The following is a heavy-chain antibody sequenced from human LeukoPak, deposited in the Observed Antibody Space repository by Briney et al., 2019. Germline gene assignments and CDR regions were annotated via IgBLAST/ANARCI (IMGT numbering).Heavy chain of an antibody. CDR2: INHSGST. Sequence: PSETLSLTCAVYGGSFSGYYWSWIRQPPGKGLEWIGEINHSGSTNYNPSLKSRVTISVDTSKNQFSLKLSSVTAADTAVYYCARALTYYGDHLITYFDYWGQGTLVTVSS. V-gene: IGHV4-34*01. D-gene: IGHD4-17*01. CDR1: GGSFSGYY. J-gene: IGHJ4*02. CDR3: ARALTYYGDHLITYFDY.